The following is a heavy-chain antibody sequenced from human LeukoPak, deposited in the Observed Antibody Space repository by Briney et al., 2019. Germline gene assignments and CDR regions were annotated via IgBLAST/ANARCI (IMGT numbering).Heavy chain of an antibody. D-gene: IGHD4-23*01. CDR1: GGSFSGYY. Sequence: SETLSLTCAVYGGSFSGYYWSWIRQPPGKGLEWIGEINHSGSTNYNPSLKSRVTISVDTSKNQFSLKLSSVTAADTAVYYCARGSSGGNTPFDYWGQGTLVTVSS. CDR2: INHSGST. V-gene: IGHV4-34*01. J-gene: IGHJ4*02. CDR3: ARGSSGGNTPFDY.